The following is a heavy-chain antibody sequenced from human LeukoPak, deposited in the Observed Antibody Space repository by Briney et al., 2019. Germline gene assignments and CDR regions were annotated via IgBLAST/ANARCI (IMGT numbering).Heavy chain of an antibody. Sequence: GESLKISCKGSGYSFTSYWISWVRQMPGKGLEWMGRIDPSDSYTNYSPSFQGHVTISADKSISTAYPQWSSLKASDTAMYYCARGTIVATIGYYNNYGMDVWGKGTTVTVSS. CDR3: ARGTIVATIGYYNNYGMDV. CDR2: IDPSDSYT. D-gene: IGHD5-12*01. V-gene: IGHV5-10-1*01. CDR1: GYSFTSYW. J-gene: IGHJ6*04.